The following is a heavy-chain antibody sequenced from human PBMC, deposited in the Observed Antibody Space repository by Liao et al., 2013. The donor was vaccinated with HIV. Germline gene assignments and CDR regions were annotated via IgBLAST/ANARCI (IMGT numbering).Heavy chain of an antibody. CDR2: IYNSGST. V-gene: IGHV4-61*02. J-gene: IGHJ4*02. CDR3: ARGQRHYDILAGYQSSDD. CDR1: GDSISSSDYY. D-gene: IGHD3-9*01. Sequence: QVQLQESGPGLVKPSQTLSLTCTVSGDSISSSDYYWSWIRQPAGKGPEWIGRIYNSGSTHYNPSLKGRVTISVDTSKNQFSLKLSSVTAADTAVYFCARGQRHYDILAGYQSSDDWGQGTLVTVSS.